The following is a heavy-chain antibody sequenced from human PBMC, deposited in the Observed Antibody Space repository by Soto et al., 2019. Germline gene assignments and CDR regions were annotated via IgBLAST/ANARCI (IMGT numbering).Heavy chain of an antibody. CDR3: ARGRRDDFWSGYPLSNYYMDV. D-gene: IGHD3-3*01. CDR2: TNPNSGNT. J-gene: IGHJ6*03. V-gene: IGHV1-8*01. CDR1: GYTFTSYD. Sequence: ASVKVSCKASGYTFTSYDINWVRQATGQGLEWMGWTNPNSGNTGYAQKFQGRVTMTRNTSISTAYMELSSLRSEDTAVYYCARGRRDDFWSGYPLSNYYMDVWGKGTTVTVSS.